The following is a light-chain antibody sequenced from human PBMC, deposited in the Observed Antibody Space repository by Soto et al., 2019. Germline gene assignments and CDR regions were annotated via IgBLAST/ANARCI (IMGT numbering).Light chain of an antibody. V-gene: IGKV3-20*01. CDR1: QTVRNNY. CDR2: DAS. CDR3: QQYDSSTGT. Sequence: EFLLTQSPGTLSLSPWERATLSGRASQTVRNNYLAWYQQKPGQAPRLLIYDASSRATGIPDRFSGGGSGTDFTITISRLEPDDFAVYYCQQYDSSTGTVGQGTKVDIK. J-gene: IGKJ1*01.